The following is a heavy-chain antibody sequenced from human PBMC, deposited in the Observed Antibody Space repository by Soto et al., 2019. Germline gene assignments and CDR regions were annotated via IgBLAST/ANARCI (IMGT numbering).Heavy chain of an antibody. CDR2: IGPESGAT. CDR3: GRGRSGQIVVFY. CDR1: RYTFTGYY. J-gene: IGHJ4*02. D-gene: IGHD1-26*01. V-gene: IGHV1-2*02. Sequence: GASAKGSSEDVRYTFTGYYIHWVRQAPEQGPEWMGEIGPESGATRYAQKFQGRVTMTMDTSITTVYMQLNNLRPDDTAVYYCGRGRSGQIVVFYWGQGTPVTVSS.